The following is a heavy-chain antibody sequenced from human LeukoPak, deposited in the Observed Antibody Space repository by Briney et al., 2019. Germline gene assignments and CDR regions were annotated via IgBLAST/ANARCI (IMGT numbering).Heavy chain of an antibody. CDR2: VNHSGST. CDR1: GGSFSGYY. Sequence: SETLSPTCAVYGGSFSGYYWSWIRQPPGKGLEWIGEVNHSGSTNYNPSLKSRVTISVDTSKNQFSLKLSSVTAADTAVYYCARGGLWVARPVDYWGQGTLVTVSS. J-gene: IGHJ4*02. V-gene: IGHV4-34*01. D-gene: IGHD5-12*01. CDR3: ARGGLWVARPVDY.